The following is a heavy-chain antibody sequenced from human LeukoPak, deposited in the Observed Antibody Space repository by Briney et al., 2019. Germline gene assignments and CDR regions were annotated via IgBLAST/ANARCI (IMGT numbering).Heavy chain of an antibody. D-gene: IGHD4-23*01. CDR1: GFTFSTYT. V-gene: IGHV3-23*01. Sequence: PGGSLRLSCAASGFTFSTYTMSWVRQAPGKGLEWFSAISGADDGYYADSVKGRFTISRDSSKNALYLQMNSLRAEDTAVYYCAKARTPVTSYFDKWGQGTLVTVSS. CDR2: ISGADDG. CDR3: AKARTPVTSYFDK. J-gene: IGHJ4*02.